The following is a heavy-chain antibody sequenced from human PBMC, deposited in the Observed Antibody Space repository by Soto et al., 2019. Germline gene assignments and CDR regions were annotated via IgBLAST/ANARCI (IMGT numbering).Heavy chain of an antibody. Sequence: QAGGSLRLSCAASGFTFSKYGMHWVRQAPGKGLEWVALIWNDGIRKVYVDSVRGRFTISRDNSKNTLDLQMNNLRDEDTAVYYCARDDDNDANALDYWGPGTLVTVYS. CDR1: GFTFSKYG. CDR3: ARDDDNDANALDY. CDR2: IWNDGIRK. V-gene: IGHV3-33*01. J-gene: IGHJ4*02.